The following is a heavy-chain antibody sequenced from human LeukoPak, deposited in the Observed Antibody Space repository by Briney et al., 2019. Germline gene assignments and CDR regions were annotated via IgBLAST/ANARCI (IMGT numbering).Heavy chain of an antibody. J-gene: IGHJ6*02. D-gene: IGHD3-3*01. V-gene: IGHV3-21*01. CDR3: ARIGLYYDFWSGYQTYGMDV. Sequence: PGGSQRLSCAASGFTFSSYSMNWVRRAPGKGLEWVSSISSSSSYIYYADSVKGRFTISRDNARNSLYLQMNSLRAEDTAVYYCARIGLYYDFWSGYQTYGMDVWGQGTTVTVSS. CDR1: GFTFSSYS. CDR2: ISSSSSYI.